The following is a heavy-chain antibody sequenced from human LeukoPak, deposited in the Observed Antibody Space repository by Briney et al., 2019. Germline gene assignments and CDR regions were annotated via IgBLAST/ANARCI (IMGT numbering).Heavy chain of an antibody. D-gene: IGHD3-10*01. CDR3: ARHELLWFGESPQAFDI. CDR2: IDPSDSYT. CDR1: GYSFTSYW. Sequence: GESLKISCKGSGYSFTSYWISWVRQMPGKGLEWMGRIDPSDSYTNYSPSFQGRVTISADKSISTAYLQWSSLKASDTAMYYCARHELLWFGESPQAFDIWGQGTMVTVSS. V-gene: IGHV5-10-1*01. J-gene: IGHJ3*02.